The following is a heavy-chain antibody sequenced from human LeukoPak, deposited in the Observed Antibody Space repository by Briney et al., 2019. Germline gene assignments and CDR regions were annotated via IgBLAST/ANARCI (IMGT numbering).Heavy chain of an antibody. CDR3: AKEADGGNSGFDY. CDR1: GFTFSSYG. J-gene: IGHJ4*02. V-gene: IGHV3-30*18. Sequence: GGSLRLSCAASGFTFSSYGMHWVRQAPGKGLEWVAVISYDGSNKYYADSVKGRFTISRDNSKNTLYLQMNSLRAEDTAVYYCAKEADGGNSGFDYWGQGTLVTVSS. D-gene: IGHD4-23*01. CDR2: ISYDGSNK.